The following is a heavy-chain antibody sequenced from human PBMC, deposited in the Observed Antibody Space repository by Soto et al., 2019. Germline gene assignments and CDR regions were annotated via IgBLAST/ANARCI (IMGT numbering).Heavy chain of an antibody. J-gene: IGHJ1*01. CDR1: GGSMISYY. V-gene: IGHV4-59*12. CDR3: ARDRSDYYDSSGYYFGYFQH. CDR2: IYYAGST. D-gene: IGHD3-22*01. Sequence: TSETLSLTCTVSGGSMISYYWSWIRQPPGRGLEWIGFIYYAGSTKYNPSLNSRVTISVDTSKNQFSLKLSSVTAADTAVYYCARDRSDYYDSSGYYFGYFQHWGQGTLVT.